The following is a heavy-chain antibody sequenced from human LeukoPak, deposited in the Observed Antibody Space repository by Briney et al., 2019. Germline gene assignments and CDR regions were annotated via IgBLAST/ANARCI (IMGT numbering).Heavy chain of an antibody. V-gene: IGHV1-2*02. CDR3: ARDTPYDTSGYFFDY. D-gene: IGHD3-22*01. CDR2: INPNSGGT. J-gene: IGHJ4*02. Sequence: ASVKVSCKASGYTFTGYYMHWVRQAPGQGLEWMGWINPNSGGTNYAQKFQGRVTMTRDTSISTAYMELSSLRSEDTAVYYCARDTPYDTSGYFFDYWGQGTLVTVSS. CDR1: GYTFTGYY.